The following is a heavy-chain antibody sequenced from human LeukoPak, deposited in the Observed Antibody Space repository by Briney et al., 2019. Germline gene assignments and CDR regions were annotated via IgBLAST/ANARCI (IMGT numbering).Heavy chain of an antibody. Sequence: SETLSLTCAVYGGSFRGYYWSWIRQPPGKGLVWIGEINHSGSTNYNPSLKSRVPISVDTSKNQFSLKLSSVTAADTAVYYCARGPRLRSWFDHWGQGTLVTVSS. D-gene: IGHD4-17*01. CDR1: GGSFRGYY. CDR2: INHSGST. J-gene: IGHJ5*02. CDR3: ARGPRLRSWFDH. V-gene: IGHV4-34*01.